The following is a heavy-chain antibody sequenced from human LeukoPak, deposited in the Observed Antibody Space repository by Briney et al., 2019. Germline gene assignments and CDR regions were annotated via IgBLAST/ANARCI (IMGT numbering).Heavy chain of an antibody. V-gene: IGHV4-30-4*01. CDR1: GGSISSGDYY. CDR2: IYYSGST. J-gene: IGHJ4*02. D-gene: IGHD5-24*01. Sequence: SQTLSLTCTVSGGSISSGDYYWSWIRQPPGKGLEWIGYIYYSGSTYYNPSLKSRVTISVDTSKNQFSLKLSSVTAADKAVYYCARVSSRWLQDYYFDYWGQGTLVTVSS. CDR3: ARVSSRWLQDYYFDY.